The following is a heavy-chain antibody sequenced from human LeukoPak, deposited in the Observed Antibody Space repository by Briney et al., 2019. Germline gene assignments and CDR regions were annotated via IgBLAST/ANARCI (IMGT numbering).Heavy chain of an antibody. V-gene: IGHV1-69*04. CDR1: GGTFSSYA. D-gene: IGHD3-9*01. Sequence: ASVKVSCKASGGTFSSYAISWVRQAPGQGLEWMGMIIPILGIANYAQKFQGRVTITADKSTSTAYMELSSLRSEDTAVYYCAREVGYYDILSPFDYWGQGTLVTVSS. CDR2: IIPILGIA. J-gene: IGHJ4*02. CDR3: AREVGYYDILSPFDY.